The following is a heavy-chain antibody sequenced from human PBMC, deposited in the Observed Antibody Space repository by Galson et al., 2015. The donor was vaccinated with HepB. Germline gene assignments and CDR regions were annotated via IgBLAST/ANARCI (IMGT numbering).Heavy chain of an antibody. Sequence: SLRLSCAASGFTFNSYAMHWVRQAPGKGLEWVAVISYDGGNKYYADSVKGRFTISRDNSKNTLFLQVSSLRGEDTAVYYCARGIPEDRSNWYQPITVTWFDPWGQGTRVTASS. V-gene: IGHV3-30*04. CDR2: ISYDGGNK. CDR1: GFTFNSYA. CDR3: ARGIPEDRSNWYQPITVTWFDP. D-gene: IGHD6-13*01. J-gene: IGHJ5*02.